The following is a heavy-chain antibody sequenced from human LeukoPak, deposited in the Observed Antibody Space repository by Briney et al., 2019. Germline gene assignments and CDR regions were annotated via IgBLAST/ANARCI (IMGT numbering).Heavy chain of an antibody. CDR3: ARGSRFGVVGRDAFDI. Sequence: WASVKLSCNAFGYTFTGYWMHWVRHAPGQGPEWMGVISPSGGSTIYAQKFKGRVTLTRDMSTSTDYLELSSLRSEDTAVYYCARGSRFGVVGRDAFDIWGQGTVVTVSS. CDR2: ISPSGGST. J-gene: IGHJ3*02. CDR1: GYTFTGYW. V-gene: IGHV1-46*01. D-gene: IGHD3-3*01.